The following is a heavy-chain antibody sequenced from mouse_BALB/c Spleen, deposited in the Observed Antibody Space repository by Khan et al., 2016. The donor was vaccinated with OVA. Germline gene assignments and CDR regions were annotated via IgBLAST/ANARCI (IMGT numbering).Heavy chain of an antibody. CDR1: GFSFTDYY. V-gene: IGHV7-3*02. CDR3: ARERGKDYRDADY. D-gene: IGHD2-14*01. J-gene: IGHJ3*01. Sequence: EVELVESGGGLVQPGDSLRLSCVTSGFSFTDYYMSWVRQPPGKALEWLGFIRNKANGYTTEYSASVKGRFTLSRDNSQSTLYLQMNTLRAEDSATYYCARERGKDYRDADYWGQGTPVTVSA. CDR2: IRNKANGYTT.